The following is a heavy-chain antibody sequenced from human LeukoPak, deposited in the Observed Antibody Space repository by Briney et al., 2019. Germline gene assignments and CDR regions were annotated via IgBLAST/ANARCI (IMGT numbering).Heavy chain of an antibody. CDR1: GFTFSSNS. D-gene: IGHD1/OR15-1a*01. J-gene: IGHJ4*02. CDR2: ISSSSSYI. V-gene: IGHV3-21*01. CDR3: ASSTEQHFDY. Sequence: GGSLRLSCAASGFTFSSNSMNWVRQAPGKGLEWVSSISSSSSYIYYADSVKGRFTISRDNAKNSLYLQMNSLRAEDTAVNYCASSTEQHFDYWGQGTLVTVSS.